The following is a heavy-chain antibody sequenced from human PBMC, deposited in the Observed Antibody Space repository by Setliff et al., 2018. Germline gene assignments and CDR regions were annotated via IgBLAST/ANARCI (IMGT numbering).Heavy chain of an antibody. D-gene: IGHD3-22*01. CDR2: ISGSGGST. V-gene: IGHV3-23*01. J-gene: IGHJ1*01. Sequence: GESLKISCAASGFTFTSYAMNWVRQAPGKGLEWVSAISGSGGSTDYADSVKGRFTISRDNSKNTLYLQMNGLRAEDTAIYYCARVGRVGYFDSFQYWGQGTLVTV. CDR1: GFTFTSYA. CDR3: ARVGRVGYFDSFQY.